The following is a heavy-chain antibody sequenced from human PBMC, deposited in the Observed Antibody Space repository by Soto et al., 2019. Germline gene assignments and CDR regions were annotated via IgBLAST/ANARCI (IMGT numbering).Heavy chain of an antibody. Sequence: ESLKISCKASGFTFSSYSLGWVRHMPGKGVQWMGNIFSSDSSAKYSPYFVGQVTISVDRSINTAYLQWSSLKASDTAIYYCGTWRGSSWFDYWGPGTLVTVSS. CDR3: GTWRGSSWFDY. CDR1: GFTFSSYS. D-gene: IGHD2-2*01. J-gene: IGHJ4*02. V-gene: IGHV5-51*01. CDR2: IFSSDSSA.